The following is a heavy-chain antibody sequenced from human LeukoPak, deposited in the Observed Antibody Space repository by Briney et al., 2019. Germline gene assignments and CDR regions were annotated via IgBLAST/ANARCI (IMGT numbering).Heavy chain of an antibody. CDR1: GVTFSNYT. CDR3: ARVNLWLRSFDY. V-gene: IGHV3-21*01. J-gene: IGHJ4*02. CDR2: ISSSTGYI. Sequence: GGSLRLSCAASGVTFSNYTMCWVRQAPGKGLEWVSSISSSTGYIFYAASMKGRFTISRDNAKDSLYLQMNSLRAEDTAVYYCARVNLWLRSFDYWGQGTLVTVSS. D-gene: IGHD5-18*01.